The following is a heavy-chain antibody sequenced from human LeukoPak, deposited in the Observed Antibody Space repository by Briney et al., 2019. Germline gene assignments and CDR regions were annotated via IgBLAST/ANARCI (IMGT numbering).Heavy chain of an antibody. Sequence: SGTLSLTCAVHGASLSASYWSWIRQPPGKGLEWIGEINLTGSTHYNPSLKSRVTFSLDMSKNQFSMHLTSVTAADTAVYYCARPYGSGSARFDYWGQGTLVTVSP. J-gene: IGHJ4*02. D-gene: IGHD3-10*01. V-gene: IGHV4-34*01. CDR2: INLTGST. CDR3: ARPYGSGSARFDY. CDR1: GASLSASY.